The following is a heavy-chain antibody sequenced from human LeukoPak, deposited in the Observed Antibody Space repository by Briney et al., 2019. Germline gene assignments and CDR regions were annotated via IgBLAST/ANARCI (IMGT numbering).Heavy chain of an antibody. CDR1: GGSISSGSYY. D-gene: IGHD3-22*01. Sequence: PSETLSLTCTVSGGSISSGSYYWSWIRQPAGKGLEWIGRIYTSGSTNYNPSLKSRVTISVDTSKNQFSLKLSSVTAADTAVYYCARDDVDYYDSSGYYGYGMDVWGQGTTVTVSS. CDR3: ARDDVDYYDSSGYYGYGMDV. CDR2: IYTSGST. J-gene: IGHJ6*02. V-gene: IGHV4-61*02.